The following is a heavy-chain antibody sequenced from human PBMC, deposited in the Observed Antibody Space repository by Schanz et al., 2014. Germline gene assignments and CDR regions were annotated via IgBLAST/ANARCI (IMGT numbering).Heavy chain of an antibody. D-gene: IGHD3-10*01. CDR2: ISGGGGTT. J-gene: IGHJ4*02. V-gene: IGHV3-74*01. CDR3: ARGGFGEVSYFDY. CDR1: GFTFSSHW. Sequence: EVQLVQSGGGLVQPGGSLRLSCAASGFTFSSHWMHWVRQDPGKGLVWVSAISGGGGTTYYADSVKGRFTISRDNSKNTLYLQMNSLRPEDTAVYYCARGGFGEVSYFDYWGQGTLVTVSS.